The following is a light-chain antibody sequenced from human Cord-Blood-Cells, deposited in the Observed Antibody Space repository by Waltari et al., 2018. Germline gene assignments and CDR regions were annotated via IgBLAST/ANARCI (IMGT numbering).Light chain of an antibody. CDR2: DVS. J-gene: IGLJ2*01. CDR1: SSDVGGYTY. Sequence: QSALPQPASVSASPGPSIPISCTGTSSDVGGYTYVAWYQQHPGKAPKLMIYDVSNRPSGVSNRFAGSKSGNTASLTISGLQAEDEADYYCSSYTSSSTYVVFGGGTKLTVL. CDR3: SSYTSSSTYVV. V-gene: IGLV2-14*01.